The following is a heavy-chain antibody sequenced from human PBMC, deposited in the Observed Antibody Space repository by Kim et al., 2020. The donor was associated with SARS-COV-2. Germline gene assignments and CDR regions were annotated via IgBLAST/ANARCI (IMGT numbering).Heavy chain of an antibody. CDR1: GFIVSDSY. Sequence: GGSLRLSCAVSGFIVSDSYMSWVRQAPGKGLEWVSVLYSGGSTYYADSVKGRFTISRHDAKNTLYLQMNSLKPEDTAVYYCARDYYDSSGYPSSFNFWGQGTLVTVSS. J-gene: IGHJ4*02. CDR2: LYSGGST. D-gene: IGHD3-22*01. V-gene: IGHV3-53*04. CDR3: ARDYYDSSGYPSSFNF.